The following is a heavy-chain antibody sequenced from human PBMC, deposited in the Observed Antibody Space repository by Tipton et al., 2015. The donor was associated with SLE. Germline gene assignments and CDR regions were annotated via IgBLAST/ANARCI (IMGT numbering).Heavy chain of an antibody. CDR3: ARGGVATIRADY. D-gene: IGHD5-12*01. CDR1: GGAISNYY. Sequence: TLSLTCTVSGGAISNYYWSWIRQHPGKGLEWIGYTYYSGSPYYNPSLKSRVTMSVDTSKNQFSLKLSSVTAADTAVYYCARGGVATIRADYWGQGALVTVSS. CDR2: TYYSGSP. V-gene: IGHV4-59*08. J-gene: IGHJ4*02.